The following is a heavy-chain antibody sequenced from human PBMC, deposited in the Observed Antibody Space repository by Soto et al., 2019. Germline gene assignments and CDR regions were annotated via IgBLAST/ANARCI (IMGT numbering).Heavy chain of an antibody. CDR3: AVGSYTRSWSWFDP. CDR2: ISPSGGST. D-gene: IGHD6-13*01. CDR1: GYTFTSYY. V-gene: IGHV1-46*01. J-gene: IGHJ5*02. Sequence: GASVKVSCKASGYTFTSYYVHWVRQAPGQGLEWMGIISPSGGSTSYPQKFQGRVTMTRDTSTSTVYMEVSSLRSDDTAVYYCAVGSYTRSWSWFDPWGQGTLVTVSS.